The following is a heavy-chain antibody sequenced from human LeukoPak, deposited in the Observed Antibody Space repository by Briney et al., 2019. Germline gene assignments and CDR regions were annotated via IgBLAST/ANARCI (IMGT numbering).Heavy chain of an antibody. CDR1: GESFSGYY. CDR3: ARGVNNWNVDVFDI. D-gene: IGHD1-20*01. J-gene: IGHJ3*02. Sequence: PSETLSLTCAVYGESFSGYYWTWIRQPPGKGLEWIGEINHSGSTNYNPSLKSRVTISVDTSKNQFSLKLSSVTAADTAVYYCARGVNNWNVDVFDIWGQGTMVTVSS. CDR2: INHSGST. V-gene: IGHV4-34*01.